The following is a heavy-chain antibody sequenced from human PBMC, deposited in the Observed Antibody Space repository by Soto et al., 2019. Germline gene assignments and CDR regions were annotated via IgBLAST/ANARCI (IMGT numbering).Heavy chain of an antibody. Sequence: SETLSLTCTVHGASFSGYYCGWVRQSPGKGLEWVGEITHSGTTNYSPSLKSQVTISVDTSKNHFFLSLRSVTAADTGVYYFARVSCSGGSCYLASLYNYYVMDVWGQGTTVTVSS. CDR3: ARVSCSGGSCYLASLYNYYVMDV. CDR2: ITHSGTT. V-gene: IGHV4-34*01. D-gene: IGHD2-15*01. J-gene: IGHJ6*02. CDR1: GASFSGYY.